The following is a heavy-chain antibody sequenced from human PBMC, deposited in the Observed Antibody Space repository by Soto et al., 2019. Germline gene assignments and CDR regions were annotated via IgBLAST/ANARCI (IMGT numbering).Heavy chain of an antibody. Sequence: QVQLQESGPGLEEASETLSLTCTVSGGSMGGYYWSWIRQPPGKGLEWIGFIYDSGTTNYNPSLKSRGAISIDTSKNQFSLKLTSVTAADTAVYYCARVSHIVVVPAIRGAFDIWGQGTMITVSS. V-gene: IGHV4-59*01. J-gene: IGHJ3*02. CDR3: ARVSHIVVVPAIRGAFDI. CDR2: IYDSGTT. CDR1: GGSMGGYY. D-gene: IGHD2-21*02.